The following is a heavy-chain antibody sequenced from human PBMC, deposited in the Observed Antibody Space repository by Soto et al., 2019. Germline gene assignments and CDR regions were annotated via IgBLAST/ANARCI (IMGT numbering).Heavy chain of an antibody. Sequence: PSETLSLTCAVYGGSFSGYYWSWIRQPPGKGLEWIGEINHSGSTNYNPSLKSRLTISVETSKNQFYLTLRPVNAADKAVYYCARLTDYDYVWGSYRFRDNYGMDVWGQGTTVTVS. CDR3: ARLTDYDYVWGSYRFRDNYGMDV. D-gene: IGHD3-16*02. V-gene: IGHV4-34*01. CDR2: INHSGST. CDR1: GGSFSGYY. J-gene: IGHJ6*02.